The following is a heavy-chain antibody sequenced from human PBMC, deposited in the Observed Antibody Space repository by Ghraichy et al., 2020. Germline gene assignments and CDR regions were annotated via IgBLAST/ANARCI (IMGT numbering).Heavy chain of an antibody. CDR1: GGSISSNYW. Sequence: SETLSLTCAVSGGSISSNYWWSWVRQPPGKGLEWIVDIYHTGNTNYNPSLTSRVTMSLDKSQNSLSLKLSSVTAADTAVYYCARRVDYGDYEFDYWGQGTLITVSS. V-gene: IGHV4-4*02. CDR3: ARRVDYGDYEFDY. J-gene: IGHJ4*02. D-gene: IGHD4-17*01. CDR2: IYHTGNT.